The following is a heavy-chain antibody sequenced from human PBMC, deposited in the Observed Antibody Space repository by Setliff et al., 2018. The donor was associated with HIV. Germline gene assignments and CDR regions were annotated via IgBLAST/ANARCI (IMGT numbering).Heavy chain of an antibody. D-gene: IGHD3-22*01. CDR2: INPSSGST. CDR1: GYTFTSYY. Sequence: ASVKVSCKASGYTFTSYYMHWVRQAPGQGLEWMGIINPSSGSTSNKQKFQGRVTMTRDTSTNTVYMELSSLRFEDTAVHYCARDMNRRSYSDTSPHDYWGQGTLVTVSS. V-gene: IGHV1-46*01. J-gene: IGHJ4*02. CDR3: ARDMNRRSYSDTSPHDY.